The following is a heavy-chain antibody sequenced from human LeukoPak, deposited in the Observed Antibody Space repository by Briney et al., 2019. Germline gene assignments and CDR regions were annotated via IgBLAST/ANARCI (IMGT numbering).Heavy chain of an antibody. CDR3: AELGITMIGGV. V-gene: IGHV3-21*01. D-gene: IGHD3-10*02. CDR2: ISSSSSYT. CDR1: GFTFSSYW. J-gene: IGHJ6*04. Sequence: GGSLRLSCAASGFTFSSYWMSWVRQAPGKGLEWGSSISSSSSYTYYADSVKGRFTISRDTAKNPPYLQMNSLRAEDTAVYYCAELGITMIGGVWGEGTTVTISS.